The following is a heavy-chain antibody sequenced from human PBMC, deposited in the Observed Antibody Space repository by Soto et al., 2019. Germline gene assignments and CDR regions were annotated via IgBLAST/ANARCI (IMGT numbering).Heavy chain of an antibody. CDR2: ISGSGGST. Sequence: EVQLVESGGGLVKPGGSLRLSCAASGFTFSSYSMNWVRQAPGKGLEWVSAISGSGGSTYYADSVKGRFTISRDNSKNTLYLQMNSLRAEDTAVYYCAKSPIKGYGYSSSSLWFDPWGQGTLVTVSS. CDR3: AKSPIKGYGYSSSSLWFDP. V-gene: IGHV3-23*04. J-gene: IGHJ5*02. CDR1: GFTFSSYS. D-gene: IGHD6-13*01.